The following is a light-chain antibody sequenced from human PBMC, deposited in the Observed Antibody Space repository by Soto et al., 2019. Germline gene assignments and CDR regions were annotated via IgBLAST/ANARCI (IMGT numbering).Light chain of an antibody. CDR3: QQYNNWPGT. CDR2: GAS. J-gene: IGKJ1*01. CDR1: QSVSKS. V-gene: IGKV3-15*01. Sequence: IVMTXXPXTLSVSPGERATLSCRASQSVSKSLAWYQQKPGQAPRLLIYGASTRATGIPARFSGSGSGTEFTLTISSLQSEDFAVYYCQQYNNWPGTFGQGTKVEIK.